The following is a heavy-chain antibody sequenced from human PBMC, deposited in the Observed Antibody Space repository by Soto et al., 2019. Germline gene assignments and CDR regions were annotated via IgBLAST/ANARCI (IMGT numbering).Heavy chain of an antibody. J-gene: IGHJ4*02. CDR2: IDESGDS. Sequence: ETLSLTCTVSGAPIRSSRHYWGWIRQSPGTGLEWIGSIDESGDSYYNPSLKSRVTIFVDTSKNQFSLKLISVTGADSAIYYCAREGGYVDYWGQGTLVTVSS. CDR3: AREGGYVDY. V-gene: IGHV4-39*02. D-gene: IGHD1-1*01. CDR1: GAPIRSSRHY.